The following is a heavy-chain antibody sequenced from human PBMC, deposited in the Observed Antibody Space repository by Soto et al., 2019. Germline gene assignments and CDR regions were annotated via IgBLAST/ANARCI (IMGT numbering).Heavy chain of an antibody. V-gene: IGHV4-34*01. Sequence: SETLSLTCAVYGGSFSGYYWTWIRQPPGTGLEWIGEINHSGSTNYNPSLKSRVTISVDTSKNQFSLKLTSVTAEDTAVYYCARERGGYSSDFWGQGTLVTVSS. CDR1: GGSFSGYY. J-gene: IGHJ4*02. CDR3: ARERGGYSSDF. D-gene: IGHD2-15*01. CDR2: INHSGST.